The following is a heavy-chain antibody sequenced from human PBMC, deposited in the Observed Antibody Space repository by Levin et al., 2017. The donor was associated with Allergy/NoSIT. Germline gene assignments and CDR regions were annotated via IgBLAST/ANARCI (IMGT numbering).Heavy chain of an antibody. CDR3: ARFSVRYAMVRGVIRRGVNWFDP. CDR1: GGSISSGDYY. Sequence: SETLSLTCTVSGGSISSGDYYWSWIRQPPGKGLEWIGYIYYSGSTYYNPSLKSRVTISVDTSKNQFSLKLSSVTAADTAVYYCARFSVRYAMVRGVIRRGVNWFDPWGQGTLVTVSS. V-gene: IGHV4-30-4*01. D-gene: IGHD3-10*01. J-gene: IGHJ5*02. CDR2: IYYSGST.